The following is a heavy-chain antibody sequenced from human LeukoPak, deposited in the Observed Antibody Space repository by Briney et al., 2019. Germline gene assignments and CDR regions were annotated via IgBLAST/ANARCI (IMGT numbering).Heavy chain of an antibody. Sequence: SESLSLTCAVYGGSFSGYYWSWIRQPPGKGLEWIREINHSGSTKYNPSLKSRVTISVDTSKNQFSLKLSSVTAADTAVYYCARGAHDFWSGSNYYYYMDVWGKGTTVTVSS. D-gene: IGHD3-3*01. CDR2: INHSGST. CDR3: ARGAHDFWSGSNYYYYMDV. CDR1: GGSFSGYY. J-gene: IGHJ6*03. V-gene: IGHV4-34*01.